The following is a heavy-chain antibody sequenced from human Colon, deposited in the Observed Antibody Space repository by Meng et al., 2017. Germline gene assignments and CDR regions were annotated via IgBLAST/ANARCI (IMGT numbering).Heavy chain of an antibody. Sequence: QGQVQQLGPGRVSPLGTLALIWSVSGGSVSSAGYQWSWIRQPPGKGLEWIGYASTNYNPSLKSRVTISVDTSKNQFSLKVSSVTAADTAVYYCARDSGYDKNWFDPWGQGTLVTVSS. V-gene: IGHV4-61*08. CDR1: GGSVSSAGYQ. D-gene: IGHD5-12*01. CDR2: AST. CDR3: ARDSGYDKNWFDP. J-gene: IGHJ5*02.